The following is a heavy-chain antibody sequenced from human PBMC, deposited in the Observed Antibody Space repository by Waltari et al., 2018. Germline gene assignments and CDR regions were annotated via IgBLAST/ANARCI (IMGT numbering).Heavy chain of an antibody. CDR3: ARGSRGDIILTPGEPARENYYYMDV. CDR1: DGPFSNSA. D-gene: IGHD2-8*01. Sequence: QVQLVQSGPDVQKPGSSVKVSCKTSDGPFSNSAATWVRQAAGQRLEWMGRIIPFLHVANYAQNFQGRVTITADTSTTTVYMELSSLRTEDTAVYYCARGSRGDIILTPGEPARENYYYMDVWGKGTTVTVSS. CDR2: IIPFLHVA. J-gene: IGHJ6*03. V-gene: IGHV1-69*04.